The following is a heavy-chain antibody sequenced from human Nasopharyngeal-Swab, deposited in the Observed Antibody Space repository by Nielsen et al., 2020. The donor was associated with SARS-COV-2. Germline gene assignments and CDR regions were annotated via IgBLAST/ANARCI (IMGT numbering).Heavy chain of an antibody. D-gene: IGHD4-17*01. V-gene: IGHV1-18*01. CDR2: ISAYNGNT. CDR3: ARDYGDYDNNAFDI. J-gene: IGHJ3*02. Sequence: ASVKVSCKASGYTFTSYGISWVRQAPGQGLEWMGWISAYNGNTNYAQKLQGRVTMTTDTSTSTAYMELSSLRSEDTAVYYCARDYGDYDNNAFDIWGQGTMVTVSS. CDR1: GYTFTSYG.